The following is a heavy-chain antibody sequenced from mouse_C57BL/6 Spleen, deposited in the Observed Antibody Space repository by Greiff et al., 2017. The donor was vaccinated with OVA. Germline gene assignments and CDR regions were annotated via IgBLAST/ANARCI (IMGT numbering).Heavy chain of an antibody. CDR1: GFTFSSYG. CDR2: ISSGGSYT. D-gene: IGHD1-1*01. J-gene: IGHJ2*01. CDR3: ARVSTVYFDY. Sequence: VQLQQSGGDLVKPGGSLKLSCAASGFTFSSYGMSWVRQTPDKRLEWVATISSGGSYTYYPDSVKGRFTISRDNAKNTLYLQMSSLKSEDTAMYYCARVSTVYFDYWGQGTTLTVSS. V-gene: IGHV5-6*01.